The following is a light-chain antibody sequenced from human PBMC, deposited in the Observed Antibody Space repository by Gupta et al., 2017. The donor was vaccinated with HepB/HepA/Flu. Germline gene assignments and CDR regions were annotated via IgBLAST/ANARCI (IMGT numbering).Light chain of an antibody. V-gene: IGKV3-20*01. CDR1: QSISSGD. CDR3: QHHGSRPPRM. J-gene: IGKJ2*01. Sequence: ENVLTQSPGTLSVSPGERATLSCRSSQSISSGDIAWYQQKPGQAPRLLITGASRRAAGIPDRCSGSGCGRDFTLTISRREAEDYAVYYCQHHGSRPPRMFGQGTKVEIK. CDR2: GAS.